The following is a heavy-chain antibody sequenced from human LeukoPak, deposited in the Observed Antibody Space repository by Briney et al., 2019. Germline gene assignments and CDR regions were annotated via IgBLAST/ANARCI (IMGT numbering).Heavy chain of an antibody. CDR2: MNPNSGNT. J-gene: IGHJ4*02. CDR1: GYTFTSYD. Sequence: ASVKVSCKASGYTFTSYDINWVRQATGQGLEWMGWMNPNSGNTGYAQKFQGRVTMTRNTSISTVYMELSSLRSEDTAVYYCARRDKYDILTGYYGGPLDYWGQGTLVTVSS. CDR3: ARRDKYDILTGYYGGPLDY. D-gene: IGHD3-9*01. V-gene: IGHV1-8*01.